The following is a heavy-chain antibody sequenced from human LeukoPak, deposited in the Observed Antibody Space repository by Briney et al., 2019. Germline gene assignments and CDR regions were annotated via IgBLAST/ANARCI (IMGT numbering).Heavy chain of an antibody. CDR1: GGSISSSSYY. Sequence: PSETLSLTCTVSGGSISSSSYYWGWIRQPPGKGLEWIGSIYYSGSTYYNPSLKSRVTISVDTSKNQFSLKLSSVTAADTAVYYCARGPIAKYWGQGTLVTVSS. CDR3: ARGPIAKY. V-gene: IGHV4-39*07. CDR2: IYYSGST. J-gene: IGHJ4*02.